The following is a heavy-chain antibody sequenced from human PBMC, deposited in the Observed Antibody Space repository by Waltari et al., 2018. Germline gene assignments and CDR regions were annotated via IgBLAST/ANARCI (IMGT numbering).Heavy chain of an antibody. D-gene: IGHD2-8*02. J-gene: IGHJ4*02. Sequence: QVQLQESGPGLVKPAETLSLTCAVSGGSIRSNNWWSWISQPPGKGLEWIGYISGTSGRTSYIPSLKSRVTISTDTSKNQFSLKLTSVTAADTAVYYCARVGYWGDYLDYWGQGVLVTVSS. CDR1: GGSIRSNNW. CDR3: ARVGYWGDYLDY. V-gene: IGHV4-4*02. CDR2: ISGTSGRT.